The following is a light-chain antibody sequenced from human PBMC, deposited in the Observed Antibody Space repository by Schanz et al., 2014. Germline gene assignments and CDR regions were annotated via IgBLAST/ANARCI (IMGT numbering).Light chain of an antibody. J-gene: IGLJ3*02. Sequence: QSALTQPASVSGSPGQSITISCTGTSSDVGGYNYVSWYQQHPGKAPKLMIYDVSNRPSGVSNRFSGSKSGNTASLTISGLEAEGEADYYCSSYTSSSIWVFGGGTKRTV. CDR1: SSDVGGYNY. CDR3: SSYTSSSIWV. CDR2: DVS. V-gene: IGLV2-14*01.